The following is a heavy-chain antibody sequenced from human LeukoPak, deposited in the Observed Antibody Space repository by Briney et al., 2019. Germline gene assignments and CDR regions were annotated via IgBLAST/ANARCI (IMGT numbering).Heavy chain of an antibody. V-gene: IGHV3-48*03. Sequence: GGSLRLSCAASGFTFSSYEMNWVRQAPGKGLEWVSYISSSGSTIYYADSVKGRFTISRDNAKNSLYLQMNSLRAEDTAVYYCARDSNLERGKTYYYYYMDVWGKGTTVTSP. CDR1: GFTFSSYE. D-gene: IGHD1-1*01. J-gene: IGHJ6*03. CDR2: ISSSGSTI. CDR3: ARDSNLERGKTYYYYYMDV.